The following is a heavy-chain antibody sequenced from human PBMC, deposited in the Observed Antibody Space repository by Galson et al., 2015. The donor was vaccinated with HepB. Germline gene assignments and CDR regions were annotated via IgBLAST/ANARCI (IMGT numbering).Heavy chain of an antibody. CDR3: ARDMAAGTGADI. CDR1: GYTFTSYA. Sequence: SVKVSCKASGYTFTSYAMHWVRQAPGQRLEWMGWINAGNGNTKYSQKLQGRVTMTTDTSTSTAYMELRSLRSDDTAVYYCARDMAAGTGADIWGQGTMVTVSS. CDR2: INAGNGNT. D-gene: IGHD6-13*01. J-gene: IGHJ3*02. V-gene: IGHV1-3*01.